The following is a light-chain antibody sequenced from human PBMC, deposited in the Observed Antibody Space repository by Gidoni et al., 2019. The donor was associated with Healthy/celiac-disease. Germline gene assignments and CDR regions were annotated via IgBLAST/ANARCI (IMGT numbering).Light chain of an antibody. Sequence: EIELTQSPGTLSLSPGDRTTLPCRTSPSVSSSYLAWYQQKPGQAPRLLIYGASNRATGIPDRSSGSGSGTDFTLTISRLQPEDFAVYYCQQYDNSPYSFGQGTKLEIK. CDR3: QQYDNSPYS. J-gene: IGKJ2*03. CDR2: GAS. V-gene: IGKV3-20*01. CDR1: PSVSSSY.